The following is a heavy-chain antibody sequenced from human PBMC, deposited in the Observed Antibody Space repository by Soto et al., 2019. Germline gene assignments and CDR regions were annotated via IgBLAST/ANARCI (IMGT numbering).Heavy chain of an antibody. Sequence: QVQLVESGGGVVQPGRSLRLSCAASGFTFSSYAMHWVRQAPGKGLEWVAVISYDGSNKYYADSVKGRFTISRDNSKNTLYLQMNSLRAEDTAVYYCARDRQLLWFGELTFPNAFDIWGQGTMVTVSS. CDR3: ARDRQLLWFGELTFPNAFDI. V-gene: IGHV3-30-3*01. CDR2: ISYDGSNK. CDR1: GFTFSSYA. J-gene: IGHJ3*02. D-gene: IGHD3-10*01.